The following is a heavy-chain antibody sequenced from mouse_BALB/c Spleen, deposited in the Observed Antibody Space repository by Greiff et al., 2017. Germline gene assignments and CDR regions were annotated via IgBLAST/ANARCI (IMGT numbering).Heavy chain of an antibody. V-gene: IGHV1S81*02. CDR2: INPSNGRT. D-gene: IGHD2-4*01. Sequence: VQLQQSGAELVKPGASVKLSCKASGYTFTSYWMHWVKQRPGQGLEWIGEINPSNGRTNYNEKFKSKATLTVDKSSSTAYMQLSSLTSEDSAVYYCARGMINAMDYWGQGTSVTVSS. CDR3: ARGMINAMDY. J-gene: IGHJ4*01. CDR1: GYTFTSYW.